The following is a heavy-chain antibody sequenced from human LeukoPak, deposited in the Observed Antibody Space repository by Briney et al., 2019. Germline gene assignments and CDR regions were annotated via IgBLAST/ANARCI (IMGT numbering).Heavy chain of an antibody. D-gene: IGHD4-23*01. J-gene: IGHJ4*02. V-gene: IGHV4-59*08. CDR2: IYYTGTT. CDR1: GGSISNNY. CDR3: ATHTSYGGNSAFGD. Sequence: PSETLSLTCTASGGSISNNYWIWIRQPPGKGLEWIGYIYYTGTTNYNPSLRSRVTISVDTSKNHFSLKLHSVTAADTAVYYCATHTSYGGNSAFGDWGQGTLVTVSS.